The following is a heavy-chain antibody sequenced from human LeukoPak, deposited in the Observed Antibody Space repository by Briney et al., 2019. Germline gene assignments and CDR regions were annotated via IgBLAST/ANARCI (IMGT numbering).Heavy chain of an antibody. Sequence: PSETLSLTCTVSGGSISSSSYYWGWIRQPPGKELEWLGSIYYSGNTYYNPSLKSRVTISVDTSKNQFSLKLSSVTAADTAVYYCVRIDYYYASSGLDYWGQGTLVTVSS. CDR1: GGSISSSSYY. D-gene: IGHD3-22*01. V-gene: IGHV4-39*01. CDR2: IYYSGNT. J-gene: IGHJ4*02. CDR3: VRIDYYYASSGLDY.